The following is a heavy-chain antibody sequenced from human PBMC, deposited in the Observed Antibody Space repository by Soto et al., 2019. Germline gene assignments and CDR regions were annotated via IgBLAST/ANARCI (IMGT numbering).Heavy chain of an antibody. V-gene: IGHV1-69*01. CDR3: ARDRGYSYHGAGAFDI. D-gene: IGHD5-18*01. J-gene: IGHJ3*02. CDR2: IIPIFGTA. Sequence: QVQLVQSGAEVKKPGSSVKVSCKASGGTFSSYAISWVRQAPGQGLEWMGGIIPIFGTANYAQKFQGRVTITADESTGTAYMELSSLRSEDTAVYYCARDRGYSYHGAGAFDIWGQGTMVTVSS. CDR1: GGTFSSYA.